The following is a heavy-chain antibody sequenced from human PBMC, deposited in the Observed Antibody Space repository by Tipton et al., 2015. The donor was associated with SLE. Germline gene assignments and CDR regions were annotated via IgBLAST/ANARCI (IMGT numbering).Heavy chain of an antibody. D-gene: IGHD5-12*01. CDR3: ARGGVGGYDYVDT. J-gene: IGHJ4*02. CDR1: GDSISANDYY. Sequence: TLSLTCTVSGDSISANDYYWTWIRQRPGRGLEWIGHIVYSGNTDYNPSLQGRLSMSVDTSKNHISLKLNSVTAADTAVYYCARGGVGGYDYVDTWGQGSLVTVSS. V-gene: IGHV4-31*03. CDR2: IVYSGNT.